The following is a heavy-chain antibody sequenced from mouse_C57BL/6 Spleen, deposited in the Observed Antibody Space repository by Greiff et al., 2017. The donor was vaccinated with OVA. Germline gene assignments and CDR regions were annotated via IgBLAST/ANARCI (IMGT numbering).Heavy chain of an antibody. J-gene: IGHJ2*01. D-gene: IGHD2-5*01. Sequence: EVNLVESEGGLVQPGSSMKLSCTASGFTFSDYYMAWVRQVPEKGLEWVANINYDGSSTYYLDSLKSRFIISRDNAKNILYLQMSSLKSEDTATYYCAREDSKYYFDYWGQGTTLTVSS. V-gene: IGHV5-16*01. CDR3: AREDSKYYFDY. CDR1: GFTFSDYY. CDR2: INYDGSST.